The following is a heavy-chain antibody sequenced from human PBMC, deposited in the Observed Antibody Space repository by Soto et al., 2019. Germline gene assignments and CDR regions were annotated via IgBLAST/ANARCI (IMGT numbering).Heavy chain of an antibody. CDR1: YW. CDR2: IYPGDSDT. D-gene: IGHD5-12*01. Sequence: YWSWIRQHPGKGLEWMGIIYPGDSDTRYSPSFQGQVTISADKSISTAYLQWSSLKASDTAMYYCARPGGYSGYDPPDYWGQGTLVTVSS. V-gene: IGHV5-51*01. J-gene: IGHJ4*02. CDR3: ARPGGYSGYDPPDY.